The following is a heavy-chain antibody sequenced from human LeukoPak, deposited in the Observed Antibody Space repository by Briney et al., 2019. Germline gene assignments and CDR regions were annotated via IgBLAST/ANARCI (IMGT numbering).Heavy chain of an antibody. CDR1: GGSLSGFF. V-gene: IGHV4-59*01. CDR3: ARVGYGSGSWGWFDP. J-gene: IGHJ5*02. CDR2: IYYSGTR. Sequence: SETLSLSCTVSGGSLSGFFWTCIRQSPGKGLEYIGYIYYSGTRDYNPTLKSRVSMSVDTSKNQFFLNLTSVTAADTAIYYCARVGYGSGSWGWFDPWGQGTLVTVSS. D-gene: IGHD3-10*01.